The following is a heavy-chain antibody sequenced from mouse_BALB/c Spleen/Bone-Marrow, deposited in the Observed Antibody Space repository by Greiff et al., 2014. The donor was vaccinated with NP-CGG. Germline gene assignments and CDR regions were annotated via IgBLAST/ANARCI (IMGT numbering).Heavy chain of an antibody. CDR2: IWAGGST. J-gene: IGHJ4*01. CDR1: GVLLNSYG. V-gene: IGHV2-9*02. D-gene: IGHD2-2*01. CDR3: ARYGYFYAMDY. Sequence: QVPLPQPGPGLGAPSQSLSITFTVSGVLLNSYGVHWGRQPPGKGLEWLGVIWAGGSTNYNSALMSRLSISKDNSKSQVFLKMNGLQTDDTAMYYCARYGYFYAMDYWGQGTSVTVSS.